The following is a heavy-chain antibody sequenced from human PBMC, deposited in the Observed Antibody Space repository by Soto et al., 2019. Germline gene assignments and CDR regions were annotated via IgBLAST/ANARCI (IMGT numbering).Heavy chain of an antibody. Sequence: GESLKISCKGSGYSFTSYCIGWVLQMPGKGLEWMGIIYPGDSDTRYSPSFQGQVTISADKSISTAYLQWSSLKASDTAMYYCARQLILTDYYYYGMDVWGQGTTVTVSS. J-gene: IGHJ6*02. CDR1: GYSFTSYC. V-gene: IGHV5-51*01. CDR3: ARQLILTDYYYYGMDV. CDR2: IYPGDSDT.